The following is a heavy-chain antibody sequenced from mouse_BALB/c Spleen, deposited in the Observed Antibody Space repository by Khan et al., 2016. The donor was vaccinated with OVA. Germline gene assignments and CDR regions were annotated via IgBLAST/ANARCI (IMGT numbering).Heavy chain of an antibody. D-gene: IGHD2-4*01. V-gene: IGHV3-8*02. CDR1: GDSITSGY. J-gene: IGHJ3*01. CDR2: ISYSGST. Sequence: EVQLQESGPSLVKPSQTLSLTCSVTGDSITSGYWNWIRKFPGNKLEYMGYISYSGSTYYNPSLKSRISITRDTSKNQYYLQLNSVTTEDTATYYCARYDYDYDGACAYWGQGTLVTVSA. CDR3: ARYDYDYDGACAY.